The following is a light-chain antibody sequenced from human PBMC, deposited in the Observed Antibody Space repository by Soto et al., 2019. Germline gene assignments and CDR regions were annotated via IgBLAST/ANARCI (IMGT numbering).Light chain of an antibody. V-gene: IGLV2-8*01. J-gene: IGLJ1*01. CDR3: CTFAGRYSYV. Sequence: QSVLTQPPSASGSPGQSVTISCTGTSSDVGAYHYVSWYQQHPGKAPTLIIYEVSQRPSGVPDRFSGSKSGNTASLTISGLQAEDEADYYCCTFAGRYSYVFGSGTKVTVL. CDR1: SSDVGAYHY. CDR2: EVS.